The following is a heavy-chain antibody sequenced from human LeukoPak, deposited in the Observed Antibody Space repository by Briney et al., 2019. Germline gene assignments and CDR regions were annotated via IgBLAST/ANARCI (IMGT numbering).Heavy chain of an antibody. V-gene: IGHV3-7*01. J-gene: IGHJ6*04. CDR3: AELGITMIGGV. D-gene: IGHD3-10*02. CDR2: IKQDGSEK. Sequence: GGSLRLSCAASGFIFSSYSMNWVRQAPGKVLEWVANIKQDGSEKYYVDSVKGRFTISRDNAKNSLYLQMNSLRAEDTAVYYCAELGITMIGGVWGKGTTVTISS. CDR1: GFIFSSYS.